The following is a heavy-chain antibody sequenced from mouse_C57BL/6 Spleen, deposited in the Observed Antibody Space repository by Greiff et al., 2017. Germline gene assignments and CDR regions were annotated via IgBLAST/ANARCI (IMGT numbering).Heavy chain of an antibody. CDR3: AREYGSSLPWFAY. Sequence: EVKLMESGGGLVKPGGSLKLSCAASGFTFSSYAMSWVRQTPEKRLEWVATISDGGSYTYYPANVKGRFTISRDNAKNNLYLQMVHLKSDDTAMYYCAREYGSSLPWFAYWGQGTLVTVSA. CDR1: GFTFSSYA. V-gene: IGHV5-4*01. CDR2: ISDGGSYT. D-gene: IGHD1-1*01. J-gene: IGHJ3*01.